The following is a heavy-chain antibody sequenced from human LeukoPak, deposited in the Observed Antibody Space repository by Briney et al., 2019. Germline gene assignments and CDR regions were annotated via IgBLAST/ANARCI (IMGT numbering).Heavy chain of an antibody. V-gene: IGHV3-7*01. CDR2: IKQDGSEK. Sequence: GGSLRLSCVASGFTFSNYWMSWVRQAPGKGLEWVANIKQDGSEKYYVDSVKGRFTISRDNAKNSLYLQMNSLRAEDTAVYYCARESGSVTTEVDFDYWGQGTLVTVSS. J-gene: IGHJ4*02. D-gene: IGHD4-17*01. CDR1: GFTFSNYW. CDR3: ARESGSVTTEVDFDY.